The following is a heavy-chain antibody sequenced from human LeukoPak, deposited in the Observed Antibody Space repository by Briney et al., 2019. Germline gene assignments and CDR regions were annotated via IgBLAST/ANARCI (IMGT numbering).Heavy chain of an antibody. D-gene: IGHD3-10*01. CDR2: ISSSGTYI. J-gene: IGHJ4*02. CDR1: GFTFSDYY. V-gene: IGHV3-11*03. CDR3: ARSSREFASGSGDY. Sequence: PGGSLRLSCATSGFTFSDYYMSWIRQAPAKGLEWVSYISSSGTYINSADSVKGRFTISRDYPKNSLYLQMSSLRAEDTAVYYCARSSREFASGSGDYWGQGTLVTVSS.